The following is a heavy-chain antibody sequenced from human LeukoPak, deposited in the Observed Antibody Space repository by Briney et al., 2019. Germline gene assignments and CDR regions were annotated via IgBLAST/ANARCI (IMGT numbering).Heavy chain of an antibody. D-gene: IGHD5-18*01. CDR1: GFTFSNAW. Sequence: GGSLRLSCAASGFTFSNAWMNWVRQAPGKGLEWVSYISSSGTTIYYADSVKGRFTISRDNAKNSLYLQMNSLRAEDTAVYYCARVYSYGSGVDYWGQGTLVTVSS. V-gene: IGHV3-48*01. CDR2: ISSSGTTI. CDR3: ARVYSYGSGVDY. J-gene: IGHJ4*02.